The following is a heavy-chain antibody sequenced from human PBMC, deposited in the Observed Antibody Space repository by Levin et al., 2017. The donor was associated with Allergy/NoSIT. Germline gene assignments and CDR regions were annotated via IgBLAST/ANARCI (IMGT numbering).Heavy chain of an antibody. V-gene: IGHV3-30-3*01. Sequence: GESLKISCAASGFTFSSYAMHWVRQAPGKGLEWVAVISYDGSNKYYADSVKGRFTISRDNSKNTLYLQMNSLRAEDTAVYYCASSSGWYQDAFDIWGQGTMVTVSS. CDR2: ISYDGSNK. CDR1: GFTFSSYA. D-gene: IGHD6-19*01. J-gene: IGHJ3*02. CDR3: ASSSGWYQDAFDI.